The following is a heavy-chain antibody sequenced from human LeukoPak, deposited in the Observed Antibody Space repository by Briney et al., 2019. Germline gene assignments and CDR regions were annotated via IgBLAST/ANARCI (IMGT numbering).Heavy chain of an antibody. J-gene: IGHJ4*02. CDR2: INSDGRST. D-gene: IGHD6-19*01. V-gene: IGHV3-74*01. CDR3: ARDLSSSGWSFDY. CDR1: GFTFSNYW. Sequence: GGSLRLSCAASGFTFSNYWMHWVRQAPGKGLVWVSRINSDGRSTNYADSVKGRFAISRDNAKNTLFLQMNSLRAEDAAVYYCARDLSSSGWSFDYWGQGTLVTVSS.